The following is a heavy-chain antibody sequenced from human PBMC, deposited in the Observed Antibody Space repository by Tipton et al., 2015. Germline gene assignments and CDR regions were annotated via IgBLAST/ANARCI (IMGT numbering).Heavy chain of an antibody. D-gene: IGHD2-8*01. Sequence: QLVQSGGEVKKPGESLKISCKVSGYTFSNHWIGWVRQMPGKGLEWVGIIHPSDSETKYSPSFEGLVTISVDKSINSAYLQWSSLKASDTAIYYCARQPLVYAINGWLDSWGQGTLVTVSS. CDR3: ARQPLVYAINGWLDS. V-gene: IGHV5-51*01. CDR1: GYTFSNHW. J-gene: IGHJ5*01. CDR2: IHPSDSET.